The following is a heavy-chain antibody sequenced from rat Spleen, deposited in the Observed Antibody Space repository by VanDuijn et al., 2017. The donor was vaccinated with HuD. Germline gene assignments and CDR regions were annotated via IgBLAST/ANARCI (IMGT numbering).Heavy chain of an antibody. Sequence: EVQLVESGGGLVQPGRSLKLSCAASGFTFSSFPMAWVRQAPKKGLEWVASISSGGGGTYYPDSVEGRFTISRDNAKSTLYLHMDSLRSEDTASYYCASLMYTPDYLGVMDVWGQGVMVTVSS. D-gene: IGHD1-6*01. CDR3: ASLMYTPDYLGVMDV. J-gene: IGHJ2*01. CDR1: GFTFSSFP. CDR2: ISSGGGGT. V-gene: IGHV5-25*01.